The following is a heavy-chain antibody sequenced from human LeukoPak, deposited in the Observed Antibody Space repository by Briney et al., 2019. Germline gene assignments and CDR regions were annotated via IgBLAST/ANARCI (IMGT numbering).Heavy chain of an antibody. CDR1: GGSISSSSYY. Sequence: SETLSLTCTVSGGSISSSSYYWGWIRQPPGKGLEWIGSIYYSGSTYYNPSLKSRVTISVDTSKNQFSLKLSSVTAADTAVYYCARGGDQIAAAGDQHWGQGTLVTVSS. CDR3: ARGGDQIAAAGDQH. V-gene: IGHV4-39*07. CDR2: IYYSGST. J-gene: IGHJ1*01. D-gene: IGHD6-13*01.